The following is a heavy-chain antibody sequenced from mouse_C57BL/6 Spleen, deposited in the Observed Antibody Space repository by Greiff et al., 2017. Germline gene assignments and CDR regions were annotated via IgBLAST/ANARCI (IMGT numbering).Heavy chain of an antibody. D-gene: IGHD1-1*01. CDR3: ARGGYGSSYGDY. V-gene: IGHV1-54*01. CDR2: INPGSGGT. CDR1: GYAFTNYL. Sequence: QVQLKQSGAELVRPGTSVKVSCKASGYAFTNYLIEWVKQRPGQGLEWIGVINPGSGGTNYNEKFKGKATLTADKSSSTAYMQLSSLTSEDSAVXFCARGGYGSSYGDYWGQGTSVTVSS. J-gene: IGHJ4*01.